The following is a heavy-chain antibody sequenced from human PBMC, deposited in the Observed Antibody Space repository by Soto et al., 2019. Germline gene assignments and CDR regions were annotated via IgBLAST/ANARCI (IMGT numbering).Heavy chain of an antibody. J-gene: IGHJ5*02. CDR3: ARGIGAAAMIDP. CDR1: GDSVSSNSAA. D-gene: IGHD2-2*01. V-gene: IGHV6-1*01. CDR2: TFYRSKWYN. Sequence: PSQTLSLTCATSGDSVSSNSAAWNWIRQSPSRGLEWLGRTFYRSKWYNEYAESVKSRITINPDTPKNQFSLQLNSVTPEDTAVYYCARGIGAAAMIDPWGQGTLVTVSS.